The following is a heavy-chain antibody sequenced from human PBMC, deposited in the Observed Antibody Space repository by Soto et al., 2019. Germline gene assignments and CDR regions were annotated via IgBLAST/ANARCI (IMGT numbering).Heavy chain of an antibody. CDR1: GFTFSSYG. J-gene: IGHJ6*02. CDR3: AKDKAVALYYYYGMDV. V-gene: IGHV3-30*18. D-gene: IGHD6-19*01. Sequence: VGSRRLSGAASGFTFSSYGMHWFRQAPGKGLEWVAVISYDGSNKYYADSVKGRFTISRDNSKNTLYLQMNSLRAEDTAVYYCAKDKAVALYYYYGMDVWGQGNTVTVSS. CDR2: ISYDGSNK.